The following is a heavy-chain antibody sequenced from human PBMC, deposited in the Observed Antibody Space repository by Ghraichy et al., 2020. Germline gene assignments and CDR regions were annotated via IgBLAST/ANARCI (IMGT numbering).Heavy chain of an antibody. D-gene: IGHD2-15*01. V-gene: IGHV3-23*01. CDR2: ISGSGTNT. CDR3: ARHHEGSGSFDP. Sequence: GRSLRLSCAASGFSFSTYAMSWIRQAPGKGPEWVAAISGSGTNTYYPDSLWGRFTISRDNSKNTVYFQMSSLRAEDTAAYYCARHHEGSGSFDPWGQGTLVTVSS. CDR1: GFSFSTYA. J-gene: IGHJ5*02.